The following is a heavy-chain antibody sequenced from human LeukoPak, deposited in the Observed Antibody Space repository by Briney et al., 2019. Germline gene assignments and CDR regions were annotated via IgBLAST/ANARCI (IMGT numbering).Heavy chain of an antibody. V-gene: IGHV4-34*01. CDR2: INHSGST. J-gene: IGHJ5*02. CDR3: ARAALGCSSTSCYLWFDP. Sequence: SETLSLTCAVYGGSFSGYYWSWIRQPPGKGLEWIGEINHSGSTNYNPSLKSRVTISVDTSKNQFSLKLSSVTAADTAVYYCARAALGCSSTSCYLWFDPWGQGTLVTVSS. D-gene: IGHD2-2*01. CDR1: GGSFSGYY.